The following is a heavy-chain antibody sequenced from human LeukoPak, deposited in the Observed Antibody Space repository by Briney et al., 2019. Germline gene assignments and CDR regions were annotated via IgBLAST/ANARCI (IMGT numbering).Heavy chain of an antibody. CDR1: GFTVSSNY. CDR2: IYSGGST. J-gene: IGHJ4*02. D-gene: IGHD4-17*01. CDR3: AKSNYHGDFCPDY. Sequence: PGGSLRLSCAASGFTVSSNYMSWVGQAPGKGLEWVSVIYSGGSTYYADSVKGRFTISRDNSKNTMYLQMNSLRAEDTALYYCAKSNYHGDFCPDYWGQGTRVTVSS. V-gene: IGHV3-66*01.